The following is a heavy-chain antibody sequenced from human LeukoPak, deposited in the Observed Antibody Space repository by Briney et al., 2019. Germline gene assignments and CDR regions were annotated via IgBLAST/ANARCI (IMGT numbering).Heavy chain of an antibody. J-gene: IGHJ4*02. CDR3: ARENPSGYYNRPIDY. CDR1: GGSISSGGYY. CDR2: IYYSGST. Sequence: SETLSLTCTVSGGSISSGGYYWSWIRQHPGKGLEWIGYIYYSGSTYYNPSLKSRVTISVDTSKNQFSLKLSSVTAADTAIYYCARENPSGYYNRPIDYWGQGTLVTVSS. D-gene: IGHD3-22*01. V-gene: IGHV4-31*03.